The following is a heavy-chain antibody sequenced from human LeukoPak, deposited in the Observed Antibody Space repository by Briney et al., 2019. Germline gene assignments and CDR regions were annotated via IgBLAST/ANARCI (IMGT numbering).Heavy chain of an antibody. CDR3: ARGPATRVYYFDY. V-gene: IGHV3-21*01. J-gene: IGHJ4*02. CDR2: ISSDGDYI. Sequence: GGYLRFSCAASGWTFNSYSTSWVRKAPGKGLEWVSSISSDGDYIYYADSLKGRFTISRDNVKNSLYLQMNNLRAEDTAVYYCARGPATRVYYFDYWGQGTLVTVSS. D-gene: IGHD1-26*01. CDR1: GWTFNSYS.